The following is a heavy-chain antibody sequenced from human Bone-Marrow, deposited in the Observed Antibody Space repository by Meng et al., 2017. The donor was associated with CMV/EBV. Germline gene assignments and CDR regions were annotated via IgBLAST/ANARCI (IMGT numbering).Heavy chain of an antibody. D-gene: IGHD1-14*01. CDR2: IYYSGST. CDR1: GGSISSYY. Sequence: SETLSLTCTVSGGSISSYYWSWIRQPPGKGLEWIGYIYYSGSTNYNPSLKSRVTISVDTSKNQFSLKLSSVTAADTAVYYCARGEVGTNPDYWGQGTLVTFSS. J-gene: IGHJ4*02. V-gene: IGHV4-59*01. CDR3: ARGEVGTNPDY.